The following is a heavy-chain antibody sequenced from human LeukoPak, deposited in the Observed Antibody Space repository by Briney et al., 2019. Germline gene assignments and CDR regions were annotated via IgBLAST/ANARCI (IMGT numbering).Heavy chain of an antibody. CDR2: ISAYNGNT. CDR3: ARIAYCGGDCYTTYFDY. CDR1: GYTFTSYG. D-gene: IGHD2-21*01. J-gene: IGHJ4*02. V-gene: IGHV1-18*01. Sequence: ASVKVSCKASGYTFTSYGISWVRQAPGQGLEWMGWISAYNGNTNSAQNLQGRVTMITDTSTSTAYMELRSLRSDDTAVYYCARIAYCGGDCYTTYFDYWGQGTLVTVSS.